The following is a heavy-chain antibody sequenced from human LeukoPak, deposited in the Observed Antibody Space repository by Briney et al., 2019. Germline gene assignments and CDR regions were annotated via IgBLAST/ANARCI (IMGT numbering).Heavy chain of an antibody. CDR1: GYTFTGYY. CDR2: INPNSGGT. V-gene: IGHV1-2*02. CDR3: ARGYYDFWSAAPTFVY. D-gene: IGHD3-3*01. J-gene: IGHJ4*02. Sequence: ASVKVSCKASGYTFTGYYMHWVRQAPGQGLEWMGWINPNSGGTNYAQKFQGRVTMTRDTSISTAYMELSRLRSDDTAVYYCARGYYDFWSAAPTFVYWGQGTLVTVSS.